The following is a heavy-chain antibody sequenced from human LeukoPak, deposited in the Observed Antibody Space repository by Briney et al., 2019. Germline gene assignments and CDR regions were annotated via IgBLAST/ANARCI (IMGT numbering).Heavy chain of an antibody. V-gene: IGHV3-74*03. CDR1: GFTFSTYW. CDR3: ARASTTVPNLLDN. J-gene: IGHJ4*01. Sequence: GGSLRPSCVASGFTFSTYWMHWVRQAPGKGLLWVSRLSGDGSSTAYADSLKGRFTISRDNAKHTLYLQMNSLRAEDTAVYFCARASTTVPNLLDNWGQGTLVTVSS. D-gene: IGHD4-17*01. CDR2: LSGDGSST.